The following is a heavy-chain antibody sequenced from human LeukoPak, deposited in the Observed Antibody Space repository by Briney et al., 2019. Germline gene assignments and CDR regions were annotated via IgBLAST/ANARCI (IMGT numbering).Heavy chain of an antibody. CDR3: ARGDIVVVPAASHNWFDP. D-gene: IGHD2-2*01. J-gene: IGHJ5*02. Sequence: GASVKVSCKASGYTFTGYYMHWVRQAPGQGLEWMGWINPNSGGTNYAQKFQGRVTMTRDTSISTAYMELSRLRSDDTAVYYCARGDIVVVPAASHNWFDPWGQGTLVTVS. CDR1: GYTFTGYY. CDR2: INPNSGGT. V-gene: IGHV1-2*02.